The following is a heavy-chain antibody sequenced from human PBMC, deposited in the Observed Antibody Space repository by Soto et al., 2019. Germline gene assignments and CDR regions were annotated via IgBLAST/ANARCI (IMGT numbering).Heavy chain of an antibody. CDR3: TKEPKIQLWLRSFDY. CDR1: GFTFSNYG. V-gene: IGHV3-30*18. Sequence: QVQLVQSGGNVVQPGRSLRLSCAASGFTFSNYGMHWVRQAPGKGLEWLAFISHDGSNTYYADSVKGRFTNARDNSKNTLYLHMNSLRAEDTAVFCWTKEPKIQLWLRSFDYWGKGSLVTVSS. D-gene: IGHD5-18*01. CDR2: ISHDGSNT. J-gene: IGHJ4*02.